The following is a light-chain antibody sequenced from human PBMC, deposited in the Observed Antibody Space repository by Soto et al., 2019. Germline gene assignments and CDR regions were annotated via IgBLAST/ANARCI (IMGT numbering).Light chain of an antibody. CDR2: GAS. CDR3: QQYGSSPET. CDR1: QSVSSSY. Sequence: EVVLTQSPASLSLSPGDRATLSCRADQSVSSSYLAWYQQKPGQAPRLLIYGASSRATGIPDRFSGSGSGTDFTLTISRLEPEDFAVYYCQQYGSSPETFGQGTKVDI. V-gene: IGKV3-20*01. J-gene: IGKJ1*01.